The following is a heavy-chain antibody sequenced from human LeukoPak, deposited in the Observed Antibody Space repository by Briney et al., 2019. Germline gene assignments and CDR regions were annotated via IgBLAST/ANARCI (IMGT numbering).Heavy chain of an antibody. J-gene: IGHJ4*02. CDR3: ARVAVYYDILTGYYPHGYFDY. D-gene: IGHD3-9*01. CDR2: IYTSGST. V-gene: IGHV4-38-2*01. CDR1: GYSISSGFY. Sequence: SETLSLTCAVSGYSISSGFYWGWIRQPPGKGLEWIGRIYTSGSTNYNPSLKSRVTMSVDTSKNQFSLKLSSVTAADTAVYYCARVAVYYDILTGYYPHGYFDYWGQGTLVTVSS.